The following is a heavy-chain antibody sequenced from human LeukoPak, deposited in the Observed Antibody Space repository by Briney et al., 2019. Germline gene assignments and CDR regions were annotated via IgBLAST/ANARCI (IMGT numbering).Heavy chain of an antibody. D-gene: IGHD1-26*01. CDR1: GFTFSSYW. Sequence: GGSLRLSCAASGFTFSSYWMHWVPQAPGKGPVLFSRISTDGTSTTYADSVKGRFTISRDNDKNTLYLQMNSLRADDTAVYYCTRDSYSGSYGYWGQGTLVTVSS. J-gene: IGHJ4*02. CDR3: TRDSYSGSYGY. V-gene: IGHV3-74*01. CDR2: ISTDGTST.